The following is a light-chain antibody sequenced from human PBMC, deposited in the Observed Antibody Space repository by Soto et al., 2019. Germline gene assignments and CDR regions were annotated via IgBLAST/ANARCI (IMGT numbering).Light chain of an antibody. Sequence: QSALTQPPSASGSPGQSVTISCTGTSSDVGSYNYVSWYQQHPGKAPKLMIYDVSKRPSGVPDRFSGSKSGNTASLTVSGLQADDEADYFCCSYGGGNTPLVFGGGTKVTVL. CDR3: CSYGGGNTPLV. CDR2: DVS. CDR1: SSDVGSYNY. V-gene: IGLV2-8*01. J-gene: IGLJ2*01.